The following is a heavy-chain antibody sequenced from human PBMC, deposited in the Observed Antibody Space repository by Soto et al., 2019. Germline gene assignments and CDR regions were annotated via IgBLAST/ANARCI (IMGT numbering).Heavy chain of an antibody. CDR2: IYYSGST. CDR1: GGSISSSSYY. V-gene: IGHV4-39*01. Sequence: QLQLQESGPGLVKPSETLSLTCTVSGGSISSSSYYRGWIRQPPGKGLEWIGSIYYSGSTYYNPSLKSRVTISVDTSRNQFSLKLSSVTAADTAVYYCARKAPTQALDYWGQGTLVTVSS. D-gene: IGHD1-1*01. J-gene: IGHJ4*02. CDR3: ARKAPTQALDY.